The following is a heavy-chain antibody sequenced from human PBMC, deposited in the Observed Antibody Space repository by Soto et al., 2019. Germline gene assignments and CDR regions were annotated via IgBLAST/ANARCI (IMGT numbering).Heavy chain of an antibody. CDR2: MNPNSGNT. CDR1: GYTFTSYG. CDR3: ARDRPDIVATKYYYYYGMDV. V-gene: IGHV1-8*02. Sequence: ASVKVSCKASGYTFTSYGISWVRQATGQGLEWMGWMNPNSGNTGYTEKLQGRVTMTRNTAINTAYMELSSLRSEDTAVYYCARDRPDIVATKYYYYYGMDVWGQGTTVTVSS. D-gene: IGHD5-12*01. J-gene: IGHJ6*02.